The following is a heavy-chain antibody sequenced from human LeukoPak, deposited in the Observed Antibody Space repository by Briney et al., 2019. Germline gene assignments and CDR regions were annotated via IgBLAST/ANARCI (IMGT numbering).Heavy chain of an antibody. Sequence: GGSLRLSCAASGFTFSSYWMSWVRQAPGKGLEWVANIKQDGSEKYYVDSVKGRFTISRDNAKNSLYLQMNSLRAEDTAVYYCARDIDDYVWGSYLREYYFDYWGQGTLVTVSS. D-gene: IGHD3-16*02. CDR2: IKQDGSEK. J-gene: IGHJ4*02. V-gene: IGHV3-7*01. CDR1: GFTFSSYW. CDR3: ARDIDDYVWGSYLREYYFDY.